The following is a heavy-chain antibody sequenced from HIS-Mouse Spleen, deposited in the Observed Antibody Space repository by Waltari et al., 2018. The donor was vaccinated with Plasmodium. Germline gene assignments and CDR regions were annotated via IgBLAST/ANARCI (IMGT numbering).Heavy chain of an antibody. D-gene: IGHD6-6*01. Sequence: QVQLVESGGGVVQPGRSLRLSCAASGFPFSSYGMNWVRQAPGKGLGWVAVISYDGSNKYYADSVKGRFTISRDNSKNTLYLQMNSLRAEDTAVYYCAKILSYSSSPEDYWGQGTLVTVSS. CDR2: ISYDGSNK. J-gene: IGHJ4*02. CDR1: GFPFSSYG. CDR3: AKILSYSSSPEDY. V-gene: IGHV3-30*18.